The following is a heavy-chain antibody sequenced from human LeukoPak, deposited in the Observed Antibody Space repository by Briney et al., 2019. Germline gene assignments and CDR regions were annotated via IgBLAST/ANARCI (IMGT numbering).Heavy chain of an antibody. Sequence: ASVTLCCTASGYAFTSCYKHLVRPPPGQGLEWMGIINPSGGSTSYAQKFQGRGTMTRDTSTCTAYMELSSLRSEDTAVYCGAREVSTMAGEQRQVFDYWGQGTLVTVSA. V-gene: IGHV1-46*01. J-gene: IGHJ4*02. D-gene: IGHD1/OR15-1a*01. CDR1: GYAFTSCY. CDR3: AREVSTMAGEQRQVFDY. CDR2: INPSGGST.